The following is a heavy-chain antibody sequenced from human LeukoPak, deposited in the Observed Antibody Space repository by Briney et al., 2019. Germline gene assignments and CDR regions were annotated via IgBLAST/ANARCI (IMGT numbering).Heavy chain of an antibody. CDR1: GFTFSDYY. D-gene: IGHD5-18*01. Sequence: GGSLRLSCAASGFTFSDYYMSWIRQAPGKWLEWVSYITCSGSTICHADSVKGRFTISRDNDKNSLYLQMNSLRAEDTAVYYCARDAYSYGPGDWGQGTLVTVSS. J-gene: IGHJ4*02. CDR3: ARDAYSYGPGD. V-gene: IGHV3-11*04. CDR2: ITCSGSTI.